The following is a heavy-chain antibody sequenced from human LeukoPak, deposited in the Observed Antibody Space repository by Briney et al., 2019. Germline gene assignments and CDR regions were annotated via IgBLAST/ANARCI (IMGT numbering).Heavy chain of an antibody. J-gene: IGHJ4*02. D-gene: IGHD3-9*01. CDR3: ARGTYWLYY. CDR2: IKPDGGDK. CDR1: GFTFSTYY. V-gene: IGHV3-7*01. Sequence: GGSLRLSCASSGFTFSTYYMTWVRQAPGKRPEGVANIKPDGGDKSYGDYVKGRFTVYRDNAKNSLYLQMSSLRDEDTAVYYCARGTYWLYYWSQGTLVTVSS.